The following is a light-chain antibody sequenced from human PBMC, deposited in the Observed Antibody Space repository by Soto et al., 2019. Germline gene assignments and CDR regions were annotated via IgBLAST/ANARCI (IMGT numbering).Light chain of an antibody. CDR1: QSVSSMY. CDR3: QQYGSSPTET. J-gene: IGKJ1*01. V-gene: IGKV3-20*01. Sequence: EIVLTQYQGNLYLSPGERATLSCRASQSVSSMYLAWYQQKPGQAPRLLIYGASSRATGIPDRFSGSGSGTDFTLTISRLEPEDFAVYYGQQYGSSPTETFRQGTKVDIK. CDR2: GAS.